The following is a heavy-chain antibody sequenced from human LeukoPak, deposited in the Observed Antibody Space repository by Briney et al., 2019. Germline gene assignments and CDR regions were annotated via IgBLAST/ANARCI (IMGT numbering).Heavy chain of an antibody. CDR1: GFTFSSYS. V-gene: IGHV3-21*01. D-gene: IGHD2-2*02. CDR3: ARVRLGYCSSTSCYTLDY. J-gene: IGHJ4*02. Sequence: GGSLRLSCAASGFTFSSYSMNWVRQAPGKGLEWVSSISSSSSYIYYADSVKGRFTISRDNAKNSLYLQMNSLRAEDTAVYYCARVRLGYCSSTSCYTLDYWGQGTLVTVSS. CDR2: ISSSSSYI.